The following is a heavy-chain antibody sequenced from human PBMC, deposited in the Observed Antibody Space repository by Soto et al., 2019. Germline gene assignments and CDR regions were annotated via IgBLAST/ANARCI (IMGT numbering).Heavy chain of an antibody. V-gene: IGHV4-34*01. J-gene: IGHJ1*01. CDR3: ARGYDTALAPSF. D-gene: IGHD5-18*01. CDR2: INHLTTT. Sequence: SETLSLTCAVYGGPCSSYHWSWIRQTRGKGLEWIGEINHLTTTNYNPSLKSRVIISLDTPKNQFSLKLSSVTSAHTAVYYCARGYDTALAPSFWGKGILVTVSS. CDR1: GGPCSSYH.